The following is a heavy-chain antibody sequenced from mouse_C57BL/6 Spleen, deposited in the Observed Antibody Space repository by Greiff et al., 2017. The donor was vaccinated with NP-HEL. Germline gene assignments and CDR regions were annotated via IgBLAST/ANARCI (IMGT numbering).Heavy chain of an antibody. V-gene: IGHV1-18*01. CDR1: GYTFTDYN. D-gene: IGHD1-1*01. CDR2: INPNNGGT. Sequence: EVQLQQSGPELVKPGASVKIPCKASGYTFTDYNMDWVKQSHGKSLEWIGDINPNNGGTIYNQKFKGKATLTVDKSSSTAYMELHSLTSEDTAVYYCARSRIYYYGSSYYFDYWGQGTTLTVSS. CDR3: ARSRIYYYGSSYYFDY. J-gene: IGHJ2*01.